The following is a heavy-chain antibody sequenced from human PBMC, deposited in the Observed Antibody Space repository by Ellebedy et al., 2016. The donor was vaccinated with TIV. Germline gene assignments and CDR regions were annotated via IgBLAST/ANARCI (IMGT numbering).Heavy chain of an antibody. Sequence: GESLKISCAASGFTFSSYSMNWVRQAQGKGLGWVSSISSSSSYIYYADSVKGRFTISRDNAKNSLYLQMNSLRAEDTAVYYCALHGIYYYGMDVWGQGTTVTVSS. D-gene: IGHD1-26*01. CDR2: ISSSSSYI. CDR1: GFTFSSYS. J-gene: IGHJ6*02. V-gene: IGHV3-21*01. CDR3: ALHGIYYYGMDV.